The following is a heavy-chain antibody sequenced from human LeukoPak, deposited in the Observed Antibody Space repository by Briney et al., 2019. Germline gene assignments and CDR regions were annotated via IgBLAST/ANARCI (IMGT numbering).Heavy chain of an antibody. D-gene: IGHD3-3*01. CDR1: GFTFSSYA. CDR2: ISSNGGST. J-gene: IGHJ3*02. Sequence: GGSLRLSCAASGFTFSSYAMHWVRQAPGKGLEYVSAISSNGGSTYYANSVKGRFTISRDNSKNTLYLQMGSLRAEDMAVYYCARAPYDFWSGYYTRLAFDIWGQGTMVTVSS. CDR3: ARAPYDFWSGYYTRLAFDI. V-gene: IGHV3-64*01.